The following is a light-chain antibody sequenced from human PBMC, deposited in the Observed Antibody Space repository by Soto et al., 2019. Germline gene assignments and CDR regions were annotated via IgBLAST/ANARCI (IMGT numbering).Light chain of an antibody. Sequence: ETVLTQSPGTLSLSPGERATLSCSARQSISIGYLAWYQQRPGQAPRLLISGASNMATGIPDRFSGSGSGTDFTLTLSRLEPEDFAVYYCHQYGLSPLVSFGVGTKVAIK. CDR2: GAS. J-gene: IGKJ4*01. CDR1: QSISIGY. CDR3: HQYGLSPLVS. V-gene: IGKV3-20*01.